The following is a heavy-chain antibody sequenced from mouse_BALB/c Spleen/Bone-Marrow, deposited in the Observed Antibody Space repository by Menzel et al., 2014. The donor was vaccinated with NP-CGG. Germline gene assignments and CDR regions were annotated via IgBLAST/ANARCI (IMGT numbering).Heavy chain of an antibody. CDR1: GFNIKDTY. CDR2: IDPANGNT. CDR3: ASYRLRTYFDY. V-gene: IGHV14-3*02. D-gene: IGHD2-14*01. Sequence: EVKLQESGAELVKPGASVRLSCTASGFNIKDTYIHWVKQRPEQGLEWIGRIDPANGNTKYDPKFQGKATITADTSSNTAYLQLSSLTSEDTAVYYCASYRLRTYFDYWGQGITLTVSS. J-gene: IGHJ2*01.